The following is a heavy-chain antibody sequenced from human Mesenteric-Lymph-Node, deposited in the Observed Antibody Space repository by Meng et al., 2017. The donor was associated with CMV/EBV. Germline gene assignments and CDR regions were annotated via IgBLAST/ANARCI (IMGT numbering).Heavy chain of an antibody. CDR1: GYTFTGYF. D-gene: IGHD6-19*01. CDR3: ARDDGAYSSGWHYYYYYGMDV. V-gene: IGHV1-18*04. Sequence: ASVKVSCKASGYTFTGYFMHWVRQAPGQGLEWMGWISAYNGNTNYAQKLQGRVTMTTDTSTSTAYMELRSLRSDDTAVYYCARDDGAYSSGWHYYYYYGMDVWGQGTTVTVSS. J-gene: IGHJ6*02. CDR2: ISAYNGNT.